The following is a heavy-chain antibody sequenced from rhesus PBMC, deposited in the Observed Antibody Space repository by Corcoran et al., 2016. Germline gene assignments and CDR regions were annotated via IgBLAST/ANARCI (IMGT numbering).Heavy chain of an antibody. V-gene: IGHV5-20*01. CDR3: AKGGWGDLFDY. D-gene: IGHD3-34*01. CDR1: GYSFTSYW. J-gene: IGHJ4*01. Sequence: EVQLVQSGAEVKRPGESLKISCKTSGYSFTSYWISWVRQMPGKGLEWMGAFDPSDSDTRYNPSVQGRVTSSADKSISTAYLQWSRLKASDTATYYCAKGGWGDLFDYWGQGVLVTVSS. CDR2: FDPSDSDT.